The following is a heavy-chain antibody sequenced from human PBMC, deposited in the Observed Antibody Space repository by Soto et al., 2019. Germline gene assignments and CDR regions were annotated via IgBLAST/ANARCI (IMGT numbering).Heavy chain of an antibody. CDR3: ARLRGWSNPNDY. V-gene: IGHV1-69*13. CDR1: GGTFSSYA. CDR2: IIPIFGTA. J-gene: IGHJ4*02. D-gene: IGHD6-19*01. Sequence: SVKVSCKASGGTFSSYAISWVRQAPGQGLEWMGGIIPIFGTANYAQKFQGRVTITADESTSTAYMELSSLRSEDTAVYYCARLRGWSNPNDYWGQGTLVTVSS.